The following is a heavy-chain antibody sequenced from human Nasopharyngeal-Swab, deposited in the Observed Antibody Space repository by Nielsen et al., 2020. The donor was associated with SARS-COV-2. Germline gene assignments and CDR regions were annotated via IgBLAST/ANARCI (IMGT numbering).Heavy chain of an antibody. Sequence: WIRQPPGKGLEWISYISYSGSTIYYADSVKGRFTISRDNARNSLDLQMNSLRVDDTAVYYCARDLGRGWGLLPQYYFDYWGQGALVTVSS. D-gene: IGHD4-23*01. V-gene: IGHV3-11*04. J-gene: IGHJ4*02. CDR2: ISYSGSTI. CDR3: ARDLGRGWGLLPQYYFDY.